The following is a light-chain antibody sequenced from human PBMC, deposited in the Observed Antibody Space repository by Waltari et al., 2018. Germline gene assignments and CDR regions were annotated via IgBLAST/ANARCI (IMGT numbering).Light chain of an antibody. CDR3: CSFTSRSTWV. J-gene: IGLJ3*02. CDR2: DVS. V-gene: IGLV2-14*01. CDR1: SSDVGRYTY. Sequence: QSALTQPASVSGSPGQSITISCTGTSSDVGRYTYVSWYQQHPGKAPKLLIFDVSNRPSGVSNRFSGSQSGNTATLTISGLQAEDESDYYCCSFTSRSTWVFGGGTKLTVL.